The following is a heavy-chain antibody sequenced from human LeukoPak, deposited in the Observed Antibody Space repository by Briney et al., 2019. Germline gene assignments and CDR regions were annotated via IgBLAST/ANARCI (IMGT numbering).Heavy chain of an antibody. CDR3: ARELGSSFAIFGVAPGGFFDY. J-gene: IGHJ4*02. CDR2: IIPILGIA. D-gene: IGHD3-3*01. Sequence: ASVKVSCKASGGTFSSYAISWVRQAPGQGLEWMGRIIPILGIAISAQKFQGRVTITADKSTSTAYMELSSLRSEDTAVYYCARELGSSFAIFGVAPGGFFDYWGQGTLVTVSS. CDR1: GGTFSSYA. V-gene: IGHV1-69*04.